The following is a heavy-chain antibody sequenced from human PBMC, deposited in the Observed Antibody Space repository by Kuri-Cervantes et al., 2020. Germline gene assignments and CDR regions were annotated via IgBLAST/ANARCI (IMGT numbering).Heavy chain of an antibody. D-gene: IGHD4-17*01. Sequence: ASVKVSCKASGYTFTGYYMHRVRQAPGQGLEWMGWINPNSGGTNYAQKFQGRVTMTRDTSISAAYMELSRLRYDDTAVYYCARAPDYGDLNWFDPWGQGTLVTVSS. CDR2: INPNSGGT. CDR3: ARAPDYGDLNWFDP. CDR1: GYTFTGYY. J-gene: IGHJ5*02. V-gene: IGHV1-2*02.